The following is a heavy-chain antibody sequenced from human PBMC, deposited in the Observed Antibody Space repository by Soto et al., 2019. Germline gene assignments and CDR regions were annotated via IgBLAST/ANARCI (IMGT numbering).Heavy chain of an antibody. CDR3: ARGKLWVGGDLDS. J-gene: IGHJ4*02. CDR2: IYYTGRT. D-gene: IGHD3-10*01. V-gene: IGHV4-59*08. CDR1: GGSISNYF. Sequence: QVQLQESGPGLVKPSETLSLTCTVSGGSISNYFWTWIRQPPGKGLEWIGYIYYTGRTNYNPSLKSRVTISLDTSKNQVSLKLSSMNAADTAVYYCARGKLWVGGDLDSWGKGTLVTVSS.